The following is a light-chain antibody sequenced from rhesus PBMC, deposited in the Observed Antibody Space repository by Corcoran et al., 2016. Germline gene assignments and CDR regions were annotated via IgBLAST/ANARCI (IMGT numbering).Light chain of an antibody. CDR1: QGISNY. Sequence: DIQMTQSPSSLSASVGDTVTITCRASQGISNYLAWYQQKPGKAPKPMIYYASNLESGVPSRFSGSGSGTDFTITISSLQPEDSAAYYCQHYYDNPLTFGGGTKVELK. CDR2: YAS. CDR3: QHYYDNPLT. J-gene: IGKJ4*01. V-gene: IGKV1S14*01.